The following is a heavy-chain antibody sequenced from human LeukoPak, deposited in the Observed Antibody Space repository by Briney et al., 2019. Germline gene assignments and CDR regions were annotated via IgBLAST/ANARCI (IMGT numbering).Heavy chain of an antibody. Sequence: GASVKVSCTASGYTFTSYGISWVRQAPGQGLEWMGWISAYNGNTNYAQKLQGRVTMTTDTSTSTAYMELRSLRSDDTAVYYCARDSVASRLKSYYYGMDVWGQGTTVTVSS. CDR2: ISAYNGNT. J-gene: IGHJ6*02. CDR1: GYTFTSYG. D-gene: IGHD6-19*01. V-gene: IGHV1-18*01. CDR3: ARDSVASRLKSYYYGMDV.